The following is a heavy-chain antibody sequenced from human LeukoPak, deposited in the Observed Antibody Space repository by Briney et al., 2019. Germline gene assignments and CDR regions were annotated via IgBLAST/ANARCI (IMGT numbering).Heavy chain of an antibody. Sequence: GESLKISCKGSGYSFTTYWIGWVRQMPGKGLEWMGIIYPDDSDTRSSPSFQGQVTISADKSISTAHLQWSSLKASDTAMYYCARLDDYGYAFDIWGQGTMITVSA. CDR2: IYPDDSDT. V-gene: IGHV5-51*01. CDR1: GYSFTTYW. CDR3: ARLDDYGYAFDI. J-gene: IGHJ3*02. D-gene: IGHD4-17*01.